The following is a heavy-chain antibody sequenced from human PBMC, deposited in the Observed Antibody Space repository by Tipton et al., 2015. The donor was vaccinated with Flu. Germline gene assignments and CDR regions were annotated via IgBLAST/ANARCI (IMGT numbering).Heavy chain of an antibody. J-gene: IGHJ4*02. CDR3: AREIPGGATNLDY. Sequence: QLVQSGGGLVQPGGSLRLSCAASGFTFSIYWMSWVRQAPGKGLEWVANIKQDESEKNYVDSVKGRFTISRDNDKRSLYLQMNTLRAEDTAVYYCAREIPGGATNLDYWGQGTLVTVSS. D-gene: IGHD2-21*01. CDR2: IKQDESEK. CDR1: GFTFSIYW. V-gene: IGHV3-7*03.